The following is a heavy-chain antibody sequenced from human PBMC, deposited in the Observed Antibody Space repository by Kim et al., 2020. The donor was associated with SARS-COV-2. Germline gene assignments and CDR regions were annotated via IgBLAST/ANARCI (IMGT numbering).Heavy chain of an antibody. Sequence: SETLSLTCTVSGGSVSSGSYYWSWIRQPPGKGLEWIGYIYYSGSTNYNPSLKSRVTISVDTSKNQFSLKLSSVTAADTAVYYCARAPRGIVVVPITATVWFDPWGQGTLVTVSS. CDR2: IYYSGST. CDR3: ARAPRGIVVVPITATVWFDP. D-gene: IGHD2-15*01. CDR1: GGSVSSGSYY. J-gene: IGHJ5*02. V-gene: IGHV4-61*01.